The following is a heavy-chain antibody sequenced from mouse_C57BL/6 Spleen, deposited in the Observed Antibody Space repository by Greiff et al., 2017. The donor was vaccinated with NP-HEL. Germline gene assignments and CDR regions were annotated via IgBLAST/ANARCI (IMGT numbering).Heavy chain of an antibody. J-gene: IGHJ1*03. D-gene: IGHD1-1*01. CDR1: GFSLTSYG. CDR2: IWSDGST. Sequence: VKLQESGPGLVAPSQRLSITCTVSGFSLTSYGVHWVRQPPGKGLEWLVVIWSDGSTTYNSALKSRLSISKDNSKSQVFLKMNSLQTDDTAMYYCARSNYYGSSYWYFDVWGTGTTVTVSS. V-gene: IGHV2-6*03. CDR3: ARSNYYGSSYWYFDV.